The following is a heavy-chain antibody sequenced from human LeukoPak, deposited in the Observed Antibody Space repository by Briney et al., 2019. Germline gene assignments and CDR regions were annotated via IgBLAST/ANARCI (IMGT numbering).Heavy chain of an antibody. D-gene: IGHD3-22*01. CDR3: GRGDSSVYYYDHDG. Sequence: ASVKVSCKASGYTFTSYVMNWVRHPPGQRLEWMGLINTNTGNPTYAQVFTRRFVFTLDTSVTKAYLLISILKDDDTAVYYCGRGDSSVYYYDHDGWGEGRLVSVSS. V-gene: IGHV7-4-1*02. J-gene: IGHJ4*02. CDR1: GYTFTSYV. CDR2: INTNTGNP.